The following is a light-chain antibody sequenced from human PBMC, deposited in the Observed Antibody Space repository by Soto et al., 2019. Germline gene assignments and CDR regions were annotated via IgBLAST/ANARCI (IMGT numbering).Light chain of an antibody. CDR3: QQYGSSPEYT. V-gene: IGKV3-20*01. J-gene: IGKJ2*01. CDR1: QSVSSSY. CDR2: GAS. Sequence: DIVLTQSPGTLSLSPGERATLSCRASQSVSSSYLAWYQQKPGQPPRLLIYGASSRATGIPDRFSGSGSGTDFSITISRLEPEDFAVYYCQQYGSSPEYTFGQGTKLEIK.